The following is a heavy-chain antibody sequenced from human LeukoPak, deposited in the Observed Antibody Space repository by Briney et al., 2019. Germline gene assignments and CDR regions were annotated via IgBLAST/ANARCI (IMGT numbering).Heavy chain of an antibody. J-gene: IGHJ4*02. CDR3: AKRPSDYGDYVSYFDH. CDR1: GFSFTSYG. CDR2: ISDDGRSK. V-gene: IGHV3-30*18. Sequence: GGSLRLSCVASGFSFTSYGMHWVRQAPGKGLEWVGVISDDGRSKDYADSVKGRFTISRDNSKDTLYLQMNSLRAEDTAVYYCAKRPSDYGDYVSYFDHWGQGTLVTVSS. D-gene: IGHD4-17*01.